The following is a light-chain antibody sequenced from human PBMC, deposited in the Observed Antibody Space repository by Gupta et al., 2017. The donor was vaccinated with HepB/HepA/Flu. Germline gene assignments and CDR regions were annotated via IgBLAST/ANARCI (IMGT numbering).Light chain of an antibody. CDR2: GAS. Sequence: EIVLTQSPGTLSLSPGERATLSCRASQRVSGGFLAWYQQKPGQAPRLLIYGASNKATDIPDRFSGSGSGTDFTLTISRLEPEDFAMYYCQQYGRSPAFGPGTKVDIK. CDR3: QQYGRSPA. CDR1: QRVSGGF. J-gene: IGKJ3*01. V-gene: IGKV3-20*01.